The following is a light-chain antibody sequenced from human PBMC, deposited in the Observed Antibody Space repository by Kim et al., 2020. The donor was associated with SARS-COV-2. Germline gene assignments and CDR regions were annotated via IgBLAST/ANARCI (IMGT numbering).Light chain of an antibody. V-gene: IGKV3-20*01. CDR3: QQYGSSPLT. CDR2: GAS. Sequence: EIALTQSPGTLSLSPGERATLSCRASQSVSSSYLAWYQQKPGQAPRLLISGASSRATGIPDRFSGSGSGTDFTLIINRLEPEDFAVYYCQQYGSSPLTFGGGTKVDIK. J-gene: IGKJ4*01. CDR1: QSVSSSY.